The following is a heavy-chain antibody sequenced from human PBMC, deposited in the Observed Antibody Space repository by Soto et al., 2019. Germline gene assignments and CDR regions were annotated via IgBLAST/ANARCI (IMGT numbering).Heavy chain of an antibody. CDR2: VTDSGSNT. J-gene: IGHJ4*02. D-gene: IGHD7-27*01. Sequence: EVQLLESGGGLAQPGGSLRLSCAASGFTFSNFGMHWVRQAPGKGLEWVSSVTDSGSNTYYADSVKGRFANSRDNSKNTLYLQMNSLRAEDTAVYYCAKTRGGWGRLDYWGQGTLVTVSS. V-gene: IGHV3-23*01. CDR1: GFTFSNFG. CDR3: AKTRGGWGRLDY.